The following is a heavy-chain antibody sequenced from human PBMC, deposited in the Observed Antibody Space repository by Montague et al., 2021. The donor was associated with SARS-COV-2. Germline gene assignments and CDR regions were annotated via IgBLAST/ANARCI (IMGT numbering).Heavy chain of an antibody. CDR3: ARGRAARSITIFGVVNPAIRYYYYIDV. Sequence: SETLSLTCAVYGGSFSGYYWSWIRQPLGKGLEWIGEINDSGSTYYNPSLKSRVTISVDTSKNQFSLKLSSVTAADTAVYYCARGRAARSITIFGVVNPAIRYYYYIDVWGKGATVTVSS. V-gene: IGHV4-34*01. J-gene: IGHJ6*03. CDR2: INDSGST. D-gene: IGHD3-3*01. CDR1: GGSFSGYY.